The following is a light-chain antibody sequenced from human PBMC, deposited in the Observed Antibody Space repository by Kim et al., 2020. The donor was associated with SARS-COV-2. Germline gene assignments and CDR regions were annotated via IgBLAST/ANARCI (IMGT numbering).Light chain of an antibody. Sequence: EILLTQSPATLSLSPGERATLSCRASQSVSSYLAWYQQRPGQAPRLLIYDASKRATGIPPRFSGSGSGTDFTLTISSLEPEDFAIYYCQQRSNWPLTFGGGTKVDIK. CDR3: QQRSNWPLT. CDR1: QSVSSY. V-gene: IGKV3-11*01. J-gene: IGKJ4*01. CDR2: DAS.